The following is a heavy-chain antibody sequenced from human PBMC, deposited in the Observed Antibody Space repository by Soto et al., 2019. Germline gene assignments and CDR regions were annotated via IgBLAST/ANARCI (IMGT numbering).Heavy chain of an antibody. J-gene: IGHJ6*02. Sequence: EVQLVETGGGLIQPGGSLRLSCAASDFSVSNNYMTWVRQAPGKGLEWVSVIYSGGNTYYADHVKGRFTISRDSSTNTLFLQMNSLRVEDTAVYYCARGMYGMDVWGRGTTVTVSS. V-gene: IGHV3-53*02. CDR3: ARGMYGMDV. CDR2: IYSGGNT. CDR1: DFSVSNNY.